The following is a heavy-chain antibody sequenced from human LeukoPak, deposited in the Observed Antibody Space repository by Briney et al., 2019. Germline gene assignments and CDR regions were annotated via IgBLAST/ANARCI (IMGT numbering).Heavy chain of an antibody. CDR2: IYYSGST. CDR1: GGSISSSSYY. V-gene: IGHV4-39*01. CDR3: AGIGGITIFGVVIRGSDY. Sequence: PSETLPLTCTVSGGSISSSSYYWGWIRQPPGKGLEWIGSIYYSGSTYYNPSLKSRVTISVDTSKNQFSLKLSSVTAADTAVYYCAGIGGITIFGVVIRGSDYWGQGTLVTVSS. J-gene: IGHJ4*02. D-gene: IGHD3-3*01.